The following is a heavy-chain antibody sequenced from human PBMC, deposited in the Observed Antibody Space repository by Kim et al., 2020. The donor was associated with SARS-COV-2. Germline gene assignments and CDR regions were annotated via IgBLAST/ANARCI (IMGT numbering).Heavy chain of an antibody. Sequence: GGSLRLSCTASGFTFNTYGMHWVRQAPGKGLEWVAGISYDGSNKYYADSVKGRFTISRDNSKNTLYLQMNSLRDEDTAVYYCAKRGGSRWDRDYFSMDVWGQGTTVTVSS. CDR2: ISYDGSNK. CDR1: GFTFNTYG. J-gene: IGHJ6*02. D-gene: IGHD6-13*01. CDR3: AKRGGSRWDRDYFSMDV. V-gene: IGHV3-30*18.